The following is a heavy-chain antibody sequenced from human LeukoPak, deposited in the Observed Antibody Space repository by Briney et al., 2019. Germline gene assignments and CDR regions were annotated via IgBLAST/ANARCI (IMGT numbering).Heavy chain of an antibody. Sequence: ASVKVSCKASGHTFTGYYMHWVRQAPGQGLEWMGRINPNSGGTNYAQKFQGRVTMTRDTSISTAYMELSRLRSDDTAVYYCALGTTVTYDAFDIWGQGTMVTVSS. CDR3: ALGTTVTYDAFDI. D-gene: IGHD4-17*01. V-gene: IGHV1-2*06. CDR2: INPNSGGT. J-gene: IGHJ3*02. CDR1: GHTFTGYY.